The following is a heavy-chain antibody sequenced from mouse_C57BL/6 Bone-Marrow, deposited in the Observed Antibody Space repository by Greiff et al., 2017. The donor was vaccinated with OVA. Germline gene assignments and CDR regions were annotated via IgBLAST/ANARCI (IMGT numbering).Heavy chain of an antibody. CDR3: ARDYDAGAWFAY. D-gene: IGHD2-4*01. Sequence: QVQLQQPGAELVKPGASVKLSCKASGYTFTSYWMHWVKQRPGQGLEWIGMIHPNSGSTNYNEKFKSKATLTVDKSSSTAYMQLSSLTSEDSAVYYCARDYDAGAWFAYWGQGTLVTVSA. CDR1: GYTFTSYW. J-gene: IGHJ3*01. V-gene: IGHV1-64*01. CDR2: IHPNSGST.